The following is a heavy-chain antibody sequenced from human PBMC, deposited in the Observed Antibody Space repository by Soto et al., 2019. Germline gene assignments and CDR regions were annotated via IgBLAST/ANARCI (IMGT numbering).Heavy chain of an antibody. CDR3: STALGTYFSRFDY. D-gene: IGHD1-26*01. J-gene: IGHJ4*02. Sequence: GGSLRLSCAASGFTFNTYSMNWVRQAPGKGLEWLSYISSSSSSIYYADSVKGRFTISRDDSKNALYLQMNSLKTEDTAVYYCSTALGTYFSRFDYWGQGTLVTVSS. V-gene: IGHV3-48*01. CDR2: ISSSSSSI. CDR1: GFTFNTYS.